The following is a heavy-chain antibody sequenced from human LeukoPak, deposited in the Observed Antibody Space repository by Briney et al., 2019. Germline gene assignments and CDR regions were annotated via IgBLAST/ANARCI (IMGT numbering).Heavy chain of an antibody. J-gene: IGHJ4*02. V-gene: IGHV4-59*01. CDR3: ARVLYYGDYYFDY. D-gene: IGHD4-17*01. Sequence: PSETLSLTCTGSGGSISSNYWSWIRQPPGKGLEWIGYIYYSGSTNYNPSLKSRVTISVDTSKNQFSLKLSSVTAADTAVYYCARVLYYGDYYFDYWGQGTLVTVSS. CDR1: GGSISSNY. CDR2: IYYSGST.